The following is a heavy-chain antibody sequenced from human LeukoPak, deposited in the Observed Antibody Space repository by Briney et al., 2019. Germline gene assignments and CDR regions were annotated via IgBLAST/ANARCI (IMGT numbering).Heavy chain of an antibody. J-gene: IGHJ4*02. Sequence: GGSLRLSCAASGFTFSSYSMNWVRQAPGKGLEWVSYISSSSSTIYYADSVKGRFTISRDNAKNSLYLQMNSLRAEDTAVYYCARDSTVVVPAAISFDYWGQGTLVTVFS. CDR1: GFTFSSYS. D-gene: IGHD2-2*01. CDR2: ISSSSSTI. V-gene: IGHV3-48*01. CDR3: ARDSTVVVPAAISFDY.